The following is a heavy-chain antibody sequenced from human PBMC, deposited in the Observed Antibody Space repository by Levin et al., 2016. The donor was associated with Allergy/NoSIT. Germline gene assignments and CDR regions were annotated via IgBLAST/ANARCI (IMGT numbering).Heavy chain of an antibody. V-gene: IGHV3-23*01. CDR1: RFPFSSYT. CDR3: AKCQTVTGTCYFDY. J-gene: IGHJ4*02. D-gene: IGHD4-17*01. CDR2: ISGSGDRT. Sequence: GGSLRLSCAASRFPFSSYTMTWVRQAPGKGLEWVSGISGSGDRTYYTDSVEGRFTISRDNSKNTLYLQMNSLRAEDTAIYYCAKCQTVTGTCYFDYWGQGSLVTVSS.